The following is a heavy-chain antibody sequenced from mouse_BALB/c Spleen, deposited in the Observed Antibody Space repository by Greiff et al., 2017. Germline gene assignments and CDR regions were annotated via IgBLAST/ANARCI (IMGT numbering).Heavy chain of an antibody. V-gene: IGHV5-9-3*01. J-gene: IGHJ4*01. CDR1: GFTFSSYA. Sequence: EVQLVESGGGLVKPGGSLKLSCAASGFTFSSYAMSWVRQTPEKRLEWVATISSGGSYTYYPDSVKGRFTISRDNAKNTLYLQMSSLRSEDTAMYYCATLGMDYAMDYWGQGTSVTVSS. CDR2: ISSGGSYT. D-gene: IGHD2-3*01. CDR3: ATLGMDYAMDY.